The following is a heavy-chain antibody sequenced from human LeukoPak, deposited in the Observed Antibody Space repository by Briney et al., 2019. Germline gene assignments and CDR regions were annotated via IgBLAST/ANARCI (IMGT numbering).Heavy chain of an antibody. CDR3: ARAPTPESSGWYYFDY. V-gene: IGHV4-31*03. J-gene: IGHJ4*02. CDR1: GGSISSGAYY. D-gene: IGHD6-19*01. CDR2: IYYSGST. Sequence: SETLSLTCTVSGGSISSGAYYWSWIRQHPGKGLEWIGYIYYSGSTYYNPSLQSRVTISVGTSEIQFSLKLNSVTAADTAVYYCARAPTPESSGWYYFDYWGQGTLVTVSS.